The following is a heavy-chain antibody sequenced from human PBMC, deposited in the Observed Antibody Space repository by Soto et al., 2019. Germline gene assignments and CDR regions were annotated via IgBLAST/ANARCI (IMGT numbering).Heavy chain of an antibody. J-gene: IGHJ4*02. CDR2: IYNNGNT. Sequence: QMQLQESGPGLVKASETLSLTCNVSGGSVSSVKYFWSWIRQPPGKGLEWIAYIYNNGNTNYNPSLKSRATISVDTSKTQCSLKLTSVTAADSAVYFCARTVMPVGNLAAFDHWGQGVLVTVSS. CDR3: ARTVMPVGNLAAFDH. V-gene: IGHV4-61*01. D-gene: IGHD7-27*01. CDR1: GGSVSSVKYF.